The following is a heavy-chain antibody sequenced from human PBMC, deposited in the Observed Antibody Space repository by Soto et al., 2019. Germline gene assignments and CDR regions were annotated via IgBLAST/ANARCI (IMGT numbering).Heavy chain of an antibody. CDR1: GGSISRGGYY. D-gene: IGHD3-22*01. V-gene: IGHV4-30-4*08. CDR3: VREYYYENSARPPGE. Sequence: PSETLSLTCTVSGGSISRGGYYWSWIRQNPGKGLEWIGYIYYSGNTYYNPSLQSRVIISLDTSKNQFSLKRTSVTPADPAVFFCVREYYYENSARPPGEWGQGPLVPVPS. J-gene: IGHJ4*01. CDR2: IYYSGNT.